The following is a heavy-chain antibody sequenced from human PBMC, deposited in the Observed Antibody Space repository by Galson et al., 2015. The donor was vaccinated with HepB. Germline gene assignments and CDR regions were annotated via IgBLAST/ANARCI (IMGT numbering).Heavy chain of an antibody. Sequence: QSGAEVKKPGESLKISCKGSGYRFSNYWIGWVRQMPGKGLEWMGIIYPGDSDTRYSPSFQGQVTFSADKSIGTAYLQWGSLKASDTAMYYCARGHPSSYYFEYRGQGTLVTVSS. CDR1: GYRFSNYW. CDR3: ARGHPSSYYFEY. J-gene: IGHJ4*02. CDR2: IYPGDSDT. V-gene: IGHV5-51*01.